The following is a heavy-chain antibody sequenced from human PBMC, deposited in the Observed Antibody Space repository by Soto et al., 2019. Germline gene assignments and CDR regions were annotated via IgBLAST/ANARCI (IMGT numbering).Heavy chain of an antibody. D-gene: IGHD3-22*01. CDR1: GFTFSSYA. V-gene: IGHV3-23*01. CDR2: ISGSGGST. J-gene: IGHJ6*02. Sequence: PGGSLSLSCAASGFTFSSYAMSWVRQAPGKGLEWVSAISGSGGSTYYADSVKGRFTISRDNSKNTLYLQMNSLRAEDTAVYYCAKLWYDSSGYYSEGTYYYYGMDVWGQGTTVTVSS. CDR3: AKLWYDSSGYYSEGTYYYYGMDV.